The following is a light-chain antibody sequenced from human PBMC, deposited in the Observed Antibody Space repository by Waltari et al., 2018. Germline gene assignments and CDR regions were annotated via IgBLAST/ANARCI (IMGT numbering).Light chain of an antibody. Sequence: DIEVTQSPDSLAVSLGERATLNCKSSQSVFYRSTNKNYLAWYQQKPGQPPKLLIYWSSTRESWVPDRFSGSGSGTDFTLTINSLQAEDVAVYDCQQFFTLPSFGPGTKVDIK. CDR1: QSVFYRSTNKNY. CDR3: QQFFTLPS. J-gene: IGKJ3*01. V-gene: IGKV4-1*01. CDR2: WSS.